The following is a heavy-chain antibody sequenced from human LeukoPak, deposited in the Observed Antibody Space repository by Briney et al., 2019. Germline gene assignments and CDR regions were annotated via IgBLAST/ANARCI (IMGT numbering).Heavy chain of an antibody. CDR2: IYYSGST. D-gene: IGHD3-9*01. Sequence: TSETLSLTCTVSGGSISSYYGSWIRQPPGKGLEWIGYIYYSGSTNYNPSLKSRVTISVDTSKNQFSLKLSSVTAADTAVYYCARGENYDILTLAYYGMDVWGQGTTLTVSS. V-gene: IGHV4-59*01. CDR3: ARGENYDILTLAYYGMDV. CDR1: GGSISSYY. J-gene: IGHJ6*02.